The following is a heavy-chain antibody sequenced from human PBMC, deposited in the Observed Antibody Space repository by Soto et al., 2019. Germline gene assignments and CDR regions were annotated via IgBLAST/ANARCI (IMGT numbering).Heavy chain of an antibody. V-gene: IGHV3-30*03. J-gene: IGHJ4*02. CDR3: TGVVASGY. Sequence: QVQLVESGGGVVQPGRSLRLSCAVSGFTVSTYGMHWVRQAPGKGLEWVAVISRDGGTKYYADSVKGRFTISRDHSRNKLLLEMNCLRGDDMAVYYCTGVVASGYWGQGTLVTVSS. CDR2: ISRDGGTK. CDR1: GFTVSTYG. D-gene: IGHD2-8*02.